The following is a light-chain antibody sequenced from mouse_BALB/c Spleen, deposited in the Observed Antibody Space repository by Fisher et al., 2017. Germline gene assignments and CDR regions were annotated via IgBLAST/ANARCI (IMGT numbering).Light chain of an antibody. CDR1: SSVSY. V-gene: IGKV4-61*01. CDR3: HQYHRSPRT. Sequence: IVITQSPAIMSASLGEKVTMSCSASSSVSYMYWYQQKPGSSPRLWIYSTSNLASGVPARFSGSGSGTSYSLTISSMEAEDAATYYCHQYHRSPRTFGGGTKLEIK. CDR2: STS. J-gene: IGKJ1*01.